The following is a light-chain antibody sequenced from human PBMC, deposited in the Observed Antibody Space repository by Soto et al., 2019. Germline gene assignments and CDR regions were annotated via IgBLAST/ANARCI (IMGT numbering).Light chain of an antibody. CDR3: QQYGSSGT. J-gene: IGKJ1*01. CDR1: QSVTSNY. V-gene: IGKV3-20*01. CDR2: GAS. Sequence: GLSKSPGTLSSSQGERATLSCRASQSVTSNYLAWYQQKRGQAPRLLIWGASIRATDIPDRFSGSGSGTDFTLTISRLEPEDFAVYYCQQYGSSGTFGQGTKVDIK.